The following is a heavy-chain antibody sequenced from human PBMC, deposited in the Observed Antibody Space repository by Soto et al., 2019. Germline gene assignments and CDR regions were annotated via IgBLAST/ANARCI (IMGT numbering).Heavy chain of an antibody. J-gene: IGHJ4*02. CDR1: GGSISSGDYY. V-gene: IGHV4-30-4*01. CDR3: ASYGANFDY. CDR2: IYYSGST. D-gene: IGHD3-10*01. Sequence: QVQLQESGPGLVKPSQTLSLTCTVSGGSISSGDYYWSWIRQPPGKGLEWIGYIYYSGSTYYNPSLXXRXTXXVDSSTNQSSLKLSSVTAADTAVYSCASYGANFDYWGQGTLVTVSS.